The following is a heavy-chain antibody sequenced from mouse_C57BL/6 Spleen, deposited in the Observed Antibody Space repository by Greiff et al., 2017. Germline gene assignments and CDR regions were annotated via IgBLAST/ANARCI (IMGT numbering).Heavy chain of an antibody. Sequence: EVKLVESGGDLVKPGGSLKLSCAASGFTFSSYGMSWVRQTPDKRLEWVATISSGGGYTYYPDSVKGRFTISRDNAKNTLYLQMSSLKSEDTAMYYCARQGYYGSGESMDYWGQGTSVTVSS. D-gene: IGHD1-1*01. CDR2: ISSGGGYT. V-gene: IGHV5-6*01. CDR3: ARQGYYGSGESMDY. CDR1: GFTFSSYG. J-gene: IGHJ4*01.